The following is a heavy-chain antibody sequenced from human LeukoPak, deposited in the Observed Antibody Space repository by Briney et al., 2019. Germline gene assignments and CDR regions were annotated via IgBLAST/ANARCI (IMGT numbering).Heavy chain of an antibody. V-gene: IGHV3-30*18. J-gene: IGHJ6*02. CDR1: GFTFSSYG. CDR2: ISYDGSNK. Sequence: PGGSLRLSCAASGFTFSSYGMHWVRQAPGKGLEWVAVISYDGSNKYYADSVKGRFTISRDNSKNTLYLQMNSLRAEDTAVYYCAKEGLHLGYYYGMDVWGQGTTVTVSS. CDR3: AKEGLHLGYYYGMDV.